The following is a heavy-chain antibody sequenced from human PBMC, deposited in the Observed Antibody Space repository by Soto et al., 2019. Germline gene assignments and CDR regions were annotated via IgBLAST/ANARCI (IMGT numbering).Heavy chain of an antibody. V-gene: IGHV3-30-3*01. CDR2: ISYDGSNK. CDR3: ARGLPVTPGGPFDY. CDR1: GFTFSSYA. D-gene: IGHD4-4*01. Sequence: GGSLRLSCAASGFTFSSYAMHWVRQAPGKGLEWVAVISYDGSNKYYADSVKGRFTISRDNSKNTLYLQMNSLRAEDTAVYYCARGLPVTPGGPFDYWGQGTLVTVSS. J-gene: IGHJ4*02.